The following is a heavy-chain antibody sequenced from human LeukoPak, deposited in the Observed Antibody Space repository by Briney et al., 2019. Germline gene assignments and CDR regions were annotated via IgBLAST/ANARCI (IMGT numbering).Heavy chain of an antibody. V-gene: IGHV3-15*01. D-gene: IGHD3-10*01. CDR2: IKSKPDGETT. Sequence: GESLKISCAASGFTLSYAWMSWVRQAPGQGLEWLGRIKSKPDGETTDFAAPVKGRFSISRDDSRNTLFLQMNSLKAEDTGVYYCSRVNYGNLDYWGQGTLVTVSS. CDR1: GFTLSYAW. J-gene: IGHJ4*02. CDR3: SRVNYGNLDY.